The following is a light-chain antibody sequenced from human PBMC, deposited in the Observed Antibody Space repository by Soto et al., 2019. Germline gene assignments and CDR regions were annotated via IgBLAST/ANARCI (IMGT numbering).Light chain of an antibody. CDR2: WAS. CDR1: QSVLYSSNNKNY. V-gene: IGKV4-1*01. CDR3: QQYYSTPPYT. J-gene: IGKJ2*01. Sequence: IVMTQSPDSLAVSLGERATSNCKSSQSVLYSSNNKNYLAWYRQKPGQPPKLLIYWASIRESGVPDRISGSGSGTDFTLNISRLQAEDVAVYYCQQYYSTPPYTFGQGTKLEIK.